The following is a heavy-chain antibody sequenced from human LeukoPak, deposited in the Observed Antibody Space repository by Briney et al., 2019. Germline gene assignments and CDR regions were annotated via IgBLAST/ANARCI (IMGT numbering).Heavy chain of an antibody. D-gene: IGHD2-15*01. J-gene: IGHJ4*02. CDR2: ISPSSSII. CDR1: GFTFSSYS. V-gene: IGHV3-48*01. CDR3: ARDSCSGGSCYAFDH. Sequence: PGGSLRLSCAASGFTFSSYSMNWVRQAPGKGLEWVSYISPSSSIIDYADSVKGRFTISRDRAKNSLYLQMNSLRAEDTAVYYCARDSCSGGSCYAFDHWGQGTLVTVSS.